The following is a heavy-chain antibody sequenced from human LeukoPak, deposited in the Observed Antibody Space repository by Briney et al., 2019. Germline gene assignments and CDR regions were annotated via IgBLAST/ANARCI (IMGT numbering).Heavy chain of an antibody. CDR1: GFTVSSNS. CDR2: IYSDNT. CDR3: ARDLNWETY. J-gene: IGHJ4*02. V-gene: IGHV3-53*01. Sequence: GGSLRLSCTVSGFTVSSNSMSWVRQAPGKGLEWVSFIYSDNTHYSDSVKGRFTISRDNAKNSLYLQMNSLRAEDTAVYYCARDLNWETYWGQGTLVSVSS. D-gene: IGHD7-27*01.